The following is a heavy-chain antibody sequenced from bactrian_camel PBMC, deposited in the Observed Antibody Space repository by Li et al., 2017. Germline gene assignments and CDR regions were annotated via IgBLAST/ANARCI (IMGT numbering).Heavy chain of an antibody. D-gene: IGHD4*01. CDR1: GYSFSLNC. CDR2: IGTGVKYAST. Sequence: QVQLVESGGGSVQAGGSLRLSCAASGYSFSLNCMAWFRQAPGKEREGVAAIGTGVKYASTYYANAVKCRFTISVDNAKNTVYLRMNSLKSEDTARYHCATGPGKTYYSDYDVPQTQGTQVTVS. V-gene: IGHV3S1*01. J-gene: IGHJ4*01.